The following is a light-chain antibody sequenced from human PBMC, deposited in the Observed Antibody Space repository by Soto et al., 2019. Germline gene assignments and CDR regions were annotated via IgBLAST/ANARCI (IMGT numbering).Light chain of an antibody. CDR3: QQYGSSPRT. Sequence: EVVMTQSPATLSVSPWEGATLSCRASQSVTSNYLAWYQQKPGKAPRLLIHGISNRATGVPDRFSASGSGTEFTLTITSLQSEDFAVYYCQQYGSSPRTFGQGTKVDIK. V-gene: IGKV3-20*01. J-gene: IGKJ1*01. CDR1: QSVTSNY. CDR2: GIS.